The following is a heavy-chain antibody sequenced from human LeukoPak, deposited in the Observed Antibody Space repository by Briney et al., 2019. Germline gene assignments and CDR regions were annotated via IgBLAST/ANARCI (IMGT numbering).Heavy chain of an antibody. V-gene: IGHV4-31*03. D-gene: IGHD5-18*01. J-gene: IGHJ4*02. CDR2: IYYSGST. Sequence: SETLSLTCTVSGGSISSGGYYWSWIRQHPGKGLEWIGYIYYSGSTYYNPSLKSRVTISVDTSKNQFSLKLSSVTAADTAVYYCARSGIQLWLPGNWGQGTLVTVSS. CDR1: GGSISSGGYY. CDR3: ARSGIQLWLPGN.